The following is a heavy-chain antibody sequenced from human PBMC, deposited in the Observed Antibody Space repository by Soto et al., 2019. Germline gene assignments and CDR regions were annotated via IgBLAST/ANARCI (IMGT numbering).Heavy chain of an antibody. CDR3: ARPGRYQLLFWDY. V-gene: IGHV3-7*01. CDR2: IKQDGSEK. Sequence: EVQLVESGGGLVQPGGSLRLSCAASGFTFSSYWMSWVRQAPGKGLEWVANIKQDGSEKYYVDSVKGRFTISRDNAKNSLYLQMNSLRAEDTAVYYWARPGRYQLLFWDYWGQGTLVTVSS. D-gene: IGHD2-2*01. CDR1: GFTFSSYW. J-gene: IGHJ4*02.